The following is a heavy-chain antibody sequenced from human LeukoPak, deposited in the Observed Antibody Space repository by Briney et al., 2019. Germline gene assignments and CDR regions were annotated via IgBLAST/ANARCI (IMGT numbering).Heavy chain of an antibody. CDR2: TNPSDGST. V-gene: IGHV1-46*01. CDR1: GYTFTRYF. D-gene: IGHD1-26*01. CDR3: ARISGSHNLGRDPFDV. J-gene: IGHJ3*01. Sequence: ASVKVSCKTSGYTFTRYFMHWVRQAPGQGFEWMGITNPSDGSTNYAQKFQGRVTMTRDMSTTTVYMELNSLTSEDTAVYYCARISGSHNLGRDPFDVWGQGTMVTVSS.